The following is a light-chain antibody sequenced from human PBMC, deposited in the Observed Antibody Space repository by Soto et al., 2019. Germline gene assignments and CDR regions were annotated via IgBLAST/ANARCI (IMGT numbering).Light chain of an antibody. J-gene: IGLJ1*01. Sequence: QSALTQPASVSGSPGQSITISCTGTSSDVGGYNYVSWYQQHPDKAPKLMIYDVSNRPSGVSNRFSGSKSGNTASLTISGLQAEDEADYYCSSYTSSSTPCVFGTGTKVTVL. CDR1: SSDVGGYNY. CDR3: SSYTSSSTPCV. V-gene: IGLV2-14*01. CDR2: DVS.